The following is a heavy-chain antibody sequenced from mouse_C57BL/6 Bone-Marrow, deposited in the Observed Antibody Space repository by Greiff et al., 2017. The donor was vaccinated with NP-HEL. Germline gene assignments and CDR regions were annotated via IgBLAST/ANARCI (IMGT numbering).Heavy chain of an antibody. Sequence: DVKLVESGGGLVKPGGSLKLSCAASGFTFSSYAMSWVRQTPEKSLEWVATISDGGSYTYSPDHVKGRFTISRDNAKNNLYLQMSHLKAEDTAMYYCARALYYGNFDYWGQGTTRTVSS. CDR3: ARALYYGNFDY. V-gene: IGHV5-4*03. CDR2: ISDGGSYT. J-gene: IGHJ2*01. CDR1: GFTFSSYA. D-gene: IGHD2-1*01.